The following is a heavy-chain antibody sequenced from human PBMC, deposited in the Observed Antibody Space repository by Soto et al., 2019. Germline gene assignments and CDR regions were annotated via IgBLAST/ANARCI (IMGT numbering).Heavy chain of an antibody. D-gene: IGHD7-27*01. CDR2: IIPILGIA. J-gene: IGHJ3*02. Sequence: SVKVSCKASGGTFSSYTISWVRQAPGQGLEWMGRIIPILGIANYAQKFQGRVTITADKSTSTAYMELSSLRSEDTAVYYCARRANWGSRTPGHAFDIWGQGTMVTVSS. CDR1: GGTFSSYT. CDR3: ARRANWGSRTPGHAFDI. V-gene: IGHV1-69*02.